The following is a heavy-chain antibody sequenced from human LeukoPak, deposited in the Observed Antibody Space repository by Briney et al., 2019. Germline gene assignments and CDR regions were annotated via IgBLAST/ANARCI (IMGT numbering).Heavy chain of an antibody. Sequence: ASVKVSCKASGYTFTSYYMHWVRQAPGQGLEWMGIINPSGGSTTYAQNFQGRITMTRDTSTSTVYMELISLRSEDTAVYSCARDHGSPLAAIAVAGFNFDYWGQGTLVTVSS. CDR2: INPSGGST. J-gene: IGHJ4*02. D-gene: IGHD6-19*01. V-gene: IGHV1-46*01. CDR1: GYTFTSYY. CDR3: ARDHGSPLAAIAVAGFNFDY.